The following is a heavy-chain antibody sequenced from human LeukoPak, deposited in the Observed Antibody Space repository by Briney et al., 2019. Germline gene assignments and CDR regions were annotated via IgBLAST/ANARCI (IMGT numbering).Heavy chain of an antibody. CDR2: ISSGGGTR. CDR3: AKEFIPESSGFDAFDV. D-gene: IGHD3-22*01. V-gene: IGHV3-48*03. J-gene: IGHJ3*01. CDR1: GFTFSAYE. Sequence: HPGGSLRLSCAASGFTFSAYEMDWVRQAPGKGLEWVSYISSGGGTRYYADSVRGRFTISRDNAKNSLYLQMNSLRAEDTAVCYCAKEFIPESSGFDAFDVWGQGTMVTVSS.